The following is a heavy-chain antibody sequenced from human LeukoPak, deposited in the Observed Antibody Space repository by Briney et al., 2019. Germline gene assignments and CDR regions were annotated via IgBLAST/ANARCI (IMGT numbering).Heavy chain of an antibody. Sequence: YPSETLSLTCTVSGGSISSYYWSWIRQPPGKGLEWIGYIYYSGSTNYNPSLKSRVTISVDTSKNQFSLKLSSVTAADTAVYYCARALPRTYYYDSSGSPFDYWGQGTLVTVSS. CDR1: GGSISSYY. D-gene: IGHD3-22*01. CDR3: ARALPRTYYYDSSGSPFDY. V-gene: IGHV4-59*01. J-gene: IGHJ4*02. CDR2: IYYSGST.